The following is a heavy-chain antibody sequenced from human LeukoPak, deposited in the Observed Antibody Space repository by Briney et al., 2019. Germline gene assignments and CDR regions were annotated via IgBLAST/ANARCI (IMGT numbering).Heavy chain of an antibody. CDR2: IAHEGSYG. V-gene: IGHV3-30*02. D-gene: IGHD3-10*01. Sequence: PGGSLRLSCAASGFSFSRHGMYWVRQAPGKGLEWVAYIAHEGSYGQYADSVKGRFTISRDNPKNTLYLQMDSLRAEDTAMYFCANKDYYDSGTYSFDYWGQGTLVTVSS. CDR1: GFSFSRHG. CDR3: ANKDYYDSGTYSFDY. J-gene: IGHJ4*02.